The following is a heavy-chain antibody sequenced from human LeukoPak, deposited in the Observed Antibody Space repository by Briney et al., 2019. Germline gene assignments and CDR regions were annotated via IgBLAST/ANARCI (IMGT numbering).Heavy chain of an antibody. CDR2: IYSGGST. Sequence: GGSLRLSCAASGFTVSSNYMSWVRQAPGKGLEWVSVIYSGGSTYYADSVKGRFTISRDNSKNTLYLQMNSLRAEDTAVYYCAKETEQWLRNGMDVWGQGTTVTVSS. CDR1: GFTVSSNY. J-gene: IGHJ6*02. D-gene: IGHD6-19*01. V-gene: IGHV3-66*01. CDR3: AKETEQWLRNGMDV.